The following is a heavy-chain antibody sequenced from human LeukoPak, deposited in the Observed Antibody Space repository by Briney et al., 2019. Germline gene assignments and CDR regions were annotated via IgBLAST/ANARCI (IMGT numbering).Heavy chain of an antibody. V-gene: IGHV1-46*01. Sequence: ASVEVSCKASGYTFTSYYMHWVRQAPGQGLEWMGIINPSGGSTSYAQKFQGRVTVTRDTSTSTVHMELSGLRSEDTAVYYCARDQEGFDYWGQGTLVTVSS. CDR2: INPSGGST. CDR1: GYTFTSYY. J-gene: IGHJ4*02. CDR3: ARDQEGFDY.